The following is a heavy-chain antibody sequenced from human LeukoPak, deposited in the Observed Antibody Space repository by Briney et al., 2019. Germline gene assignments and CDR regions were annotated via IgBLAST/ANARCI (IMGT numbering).Heavy chain of an antibody. CDR2: INPNGGGT. CDR3: ARARWDRARYFDY. CDR1: GYTFIGYY. Sequence: ASVKVSCKASGYTFIGYYMHWVRQAPGQGLEWMGWINPNGGGTIYAQKFQGRVTMTRDTSISTAYMELTRLTSDDTAVYFCARARWDRARYFDYWGQGTLVTVSS. V-gene: IGHV1-2*02. D-gene: IGHD1-26*01. J-gene: IGHJ4*02.